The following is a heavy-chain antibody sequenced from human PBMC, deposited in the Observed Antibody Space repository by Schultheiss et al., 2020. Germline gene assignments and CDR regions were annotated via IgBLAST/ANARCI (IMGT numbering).Heavy chain of an antibody. CDR2: IYSGGST. J-gene: IGHJ5*02. D-gene: IGHD1-1*01. V-gene: IGHV3-66*01. Sequence: GESLKISCAASGFTVSSNYMSWVRQAPGKGLEWVSVIYSGGSTYYADSVKGRFTISRDNSKNTLYLQMNSLRAEDTAVYYCARDSSKLGFDPWGQGTLVTV. CDR1: GFTVSSNY. CDR3: ARDSSKLGFDP.